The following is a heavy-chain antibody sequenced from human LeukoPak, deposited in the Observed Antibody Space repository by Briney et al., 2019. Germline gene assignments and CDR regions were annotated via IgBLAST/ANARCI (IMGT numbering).Heavy chain of an antibody. D-gene: IGHD6-6*01. CDR1: GFTFSSYA. V-gene: IGHV3-23*01. CDR2: ISGSGSST. J-gene: IGHJ4*02. Sequence: GGSLRLSCAASGFTFSSYAMSWVRQAPGKGLEWVSAISGSGSSTYYADSVKGRFTISRDNSKSTLYLQMNSLRAEDTAVYYCAKDLWSSSPIGNFDYWGQGTLVTVSS. CDR3: AKDLWSSSPIGNFDY.